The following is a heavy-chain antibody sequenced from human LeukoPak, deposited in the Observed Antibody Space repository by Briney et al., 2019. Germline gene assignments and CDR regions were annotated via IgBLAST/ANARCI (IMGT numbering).Heavy chain of an antibody. CDR1: GYIFTDYF. V-gene: IGHV1-2*02. Sequence: ASAKVSCKASGYIFTDYFIHWVRQTPGEGLEWMGWINSGSGGTNYAQKFQGRVTMTRDTSISTTYMELSRLTSDDTAVYFCARDGGFDYWGQGTLVTVSS. D-gene: IGHD3-16*01. CDR2: INSGSGGT. CDR3: ARDGGFDY. J-gene: IGHJ4*02.